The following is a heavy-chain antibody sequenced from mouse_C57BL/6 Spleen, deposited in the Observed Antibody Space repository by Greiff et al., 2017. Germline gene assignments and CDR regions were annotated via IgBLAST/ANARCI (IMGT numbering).Heavy chain of an antibody. Sequence: EVKVEESGGGLVQPGGSMKLSCVASGFTFSNYWMNWVRQSPEKGLEWVAQIRLKSDNYATHYAESVKGRFTISRDDSKSSVYLQMNNLRAEDTGIDYCTGGDYGPAWFAYWGQGTLVTVSA. D-gene: IGHD1-1*01. CDR1: GFTFSNYW. CDR2: IRLKSDNYAT. CDR3: TGGDYGPAWFAY. V-gene: IGHV6-3*01. J-gene: IGHJ3*01.